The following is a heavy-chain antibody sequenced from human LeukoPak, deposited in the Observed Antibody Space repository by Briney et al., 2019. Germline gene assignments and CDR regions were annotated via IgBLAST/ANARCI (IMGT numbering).Heavy chain of an antibody. Sequence: GASVKVSCKASGGTFSSYAISWVRQAPGQGLEWMGGIIPIFGTANYAQKLQGRVTITTDESTSTAYMELSSLRSEDTAVYYCASQGGTYYDFWSGTREVWGKGTTVTVSS. CDR2: IIPIFGTA. V-gene: IGHV1-69*05. CDR1: GGTFSSYA. J-gene: IGHJ6*04. CDR3: ASQGGTYYDFWSGTREV. D-gene: IGHD3-3*01.